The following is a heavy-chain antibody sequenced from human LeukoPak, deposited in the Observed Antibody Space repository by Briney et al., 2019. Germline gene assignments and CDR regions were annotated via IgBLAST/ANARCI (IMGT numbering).Heavy chain of an antibody. J-gene: IGHJ6*03. Sequence: SETLSLTCAVYVGSFSGYYWSWIRQPPGKGLEWIGEINHSGSTNYNSSLKSRVTISVDTSKNQFSLKLSSVTAADTAVYYRARGYYGSGSHCCHMDVWGKGTTITVS. CDR3: ARGYYGSGSHCCHMDV. V-gene: IGHV4-34*01. CDR2: INHSGST. CDR1: VGSFSGYY. D-gene: IGHD3-10*01.